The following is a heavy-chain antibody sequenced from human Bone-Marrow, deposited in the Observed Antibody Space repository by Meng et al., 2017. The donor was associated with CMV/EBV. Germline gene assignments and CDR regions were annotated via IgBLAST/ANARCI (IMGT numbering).Heavy chain of an antibody. J-gene: IGHJ5*02. V-gene: IGHV3-11*04. CDR2: ISSSGSTI. Sequence: LSLTCAVYGGSFSGYYWSWIRQAPGKGLEWVSYISSSGSTIYYADSVKGRFTISRDNAKNSLYLQMNSLRAEDTAVYYCASLNWFDPWGQGTLVTVSS. CDR1: GGSFSGYY. CDR3: ASLNWFDP.